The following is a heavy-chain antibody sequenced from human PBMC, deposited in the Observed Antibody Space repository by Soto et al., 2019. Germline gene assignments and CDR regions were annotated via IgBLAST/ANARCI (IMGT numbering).Heavy chain of an antibody. CDR1: GFTVSSNY. D-gene: IGHD3-10*01. V-gene: IGHV3-66*01. Sequence: EVQLVESGGGLVQPGGSLRLSCAASGFTVSSNYMSWVRQAPGKGLEWVSVIYSGGRTYYADSVKGRFTIARDNSKNTRYLQVNSLRAEDTAVYYCARDIPLWCGESEEWGQGTLVTVSS. CDR3: ARDIPLWCGESEE. J-gene: IGHJ4*02. CDR2: IYSGGRT.